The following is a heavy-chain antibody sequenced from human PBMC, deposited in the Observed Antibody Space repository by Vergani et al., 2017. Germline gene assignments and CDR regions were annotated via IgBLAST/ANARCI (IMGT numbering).Heavy chain of an antibody. D-gene: IGHD6-6*01. CDR3: ARLPRGGSSDDY. CDR1: GFTFSSYS. V-gene: IGHV3-21*04. CDR2: ISSSSSYI. Sequence: EVQLVESGGGLVKPGGSLRLSCAASGFTFSSYSMNWVRQAPGKGLEWVSSISSSSSYIYYADSVKGRFTISRDNAKNPLYLQMNSLRAEDTAVYYCARLPRGGSSDDYWGQGTLVTVSS. J-gene: IGHJ4*02.